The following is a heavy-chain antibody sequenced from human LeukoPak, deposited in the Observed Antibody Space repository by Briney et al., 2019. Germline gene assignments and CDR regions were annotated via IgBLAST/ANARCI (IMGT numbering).Heavy chain of an antibody. Sequence: PGGSLRLSCAASGFTFDDYTMHWVRQAPGKGLEWVSLISWDGGSTYYADSVKGRFTISRDNSKNSLYLQMNSLRTEDTALYYCATSIVLMDPIDYWGQGTLVTVSS. D-gene: IGHD2-8*01. CDR3: ATSIVLMDPIDY. CDR2: ISWDGGST. CDR1: GFTFDDYT. V-gene: IGHV3-43*01. J-gene: IGHJ4*02.